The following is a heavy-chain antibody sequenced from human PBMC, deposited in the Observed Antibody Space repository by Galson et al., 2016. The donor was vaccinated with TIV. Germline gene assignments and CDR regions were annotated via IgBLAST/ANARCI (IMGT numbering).Heavy chain of an antibody. J-gene: IGHJ5*02. D-gene: IGHD6-19*01. V-gene: IGHV3-33*03. CDR1: GFSFSRYG. CDR2: IWYEGVNK. CDR3: AKIQGDSSGWFDV. Sequence: SLRLSCAASGFSFSRYGMHWVRQAPGKGLEWVALIWYEGVNKAYDDSVTGRFNVTSDNSKGTEYLQMNSLRAEDTAIYYCAKIQGDSSGWFDVWGQGTQVTVSS.